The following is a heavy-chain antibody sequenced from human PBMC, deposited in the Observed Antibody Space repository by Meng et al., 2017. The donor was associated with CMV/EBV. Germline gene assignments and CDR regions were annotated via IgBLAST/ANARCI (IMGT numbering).Heavy chain of an antibody. CDR1: VFSFSGYS. D-gene: IGHD4/OR15-4a*01. J-gene: IGHJ6*02. V-gene: IGHV3-21*01. CDR2: VTSSSTYI. CDR3: AREFSDYVADGVDV. Sequence: SVFSFSGYSLSWVRQAPGKGLQWVASVTSSSTYIYYANSVKGRFTISRDNAKNSLYLEMTSLRAEDTAVYYCAREFSDYVADGVDVWGQGTTVTVSS.